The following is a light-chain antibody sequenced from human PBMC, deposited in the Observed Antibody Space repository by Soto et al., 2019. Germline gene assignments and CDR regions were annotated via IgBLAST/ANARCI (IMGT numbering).Light chain of an antibody. CDR2: DAS. CDR3: QQYNNWPPIT. Sequence: EIVMTQSPATLSVSPGKIATLSFRASQSVSSTLACYQQKPGQAPRLLIYDASTRATGIPARFSGSGSGTEFTLTISSLQSEDFAAYYCQQYNNWPPITFGQGTRLEIK. V-gene: IGKV3-15*01. J-gene: IGKJ5*01. CDR1: QSVSST.